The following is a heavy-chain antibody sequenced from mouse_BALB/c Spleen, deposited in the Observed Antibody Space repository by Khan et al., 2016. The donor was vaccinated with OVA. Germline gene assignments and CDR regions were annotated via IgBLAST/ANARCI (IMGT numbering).Heavy chain of an antibody. CDR1: GYTFTNYG. D-gene: IGHD1-1*01. J-gene: IGHJ4*01. CDR2: IYTYTGEP. CDR3: ARGSSRAMDY. V-gene: IGHV9-3-1*01. Sequence: LVESGPELKKPGETVKISGKASGYTFTNYGMNWVKQAPGKGLKWMGWIYTYTGEPTYADDFKGRFAFSLESSASTAYLQINNLTNEDTATYFCARGSSRAMDYWGQGTSVTVSS.